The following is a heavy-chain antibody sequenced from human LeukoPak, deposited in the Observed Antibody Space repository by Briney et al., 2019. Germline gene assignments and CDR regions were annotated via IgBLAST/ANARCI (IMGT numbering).Heavy chain of an antibody. V-gene: IGHV4-31*03. CDR2: IYYSGST. Sequence: SQTLSLTCTVSGGSISSGGYYWSWIRQHPGKGLEWIGYIYYSGSTYYNPSLKSRVTISVDTSKNQFSLKPSSVTAADTAVYYCARGGFDGSLGYWGQEPWSPSPQ. CDR3: ARGGFDGSLGY. J-gene: IGHJ4*01. CDR1: GGSISSGGYY. D-gene: IGHD3-9*01.